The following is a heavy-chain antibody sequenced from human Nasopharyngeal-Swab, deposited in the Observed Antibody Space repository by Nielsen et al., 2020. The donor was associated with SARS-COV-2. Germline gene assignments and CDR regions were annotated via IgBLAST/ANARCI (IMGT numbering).Heavy chain of an antibody. CDR2: INPNSGGT. Sequence: SVKVSCKASGYTFTGYYMHWVRQAPGQGLEWMGWINPNSGGTNYAQKFQGRVTMTRDTSISTAYMELSRLRSDDTAVYYCARVITIFGVVSEWFDPWGQGTLVTVSS. J-gene: IGHJ5*02. D-gene: IGHD3-3*01. CDR3: ARVITIFGVVSEWFDP. V-gene: IGHV1-2*02. CDR1: GYTFTGYY.